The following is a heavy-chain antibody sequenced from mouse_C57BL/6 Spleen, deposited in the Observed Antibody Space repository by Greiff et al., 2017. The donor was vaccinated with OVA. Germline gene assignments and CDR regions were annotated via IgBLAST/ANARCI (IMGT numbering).Heavy chain of an antibody. CDR3: ASTDFDV. CDR2: ISSGGSYT. CDR1: GFTFSSYG. J-gene: IGHJ1*03. V-gene: IGHV5-6*01. Sequence: EVMLVESGGDLVKPGGSLKLSCAASGFTFSSYGMSWVRQTPDKRLEWVATISSGGSYTYYPDSVKGRFTISRDNAKNTLYLQMSSLKSEDTAMYYCASTDFDVWGTGTTVTVSS. D-gene: IGHD1-1*01.